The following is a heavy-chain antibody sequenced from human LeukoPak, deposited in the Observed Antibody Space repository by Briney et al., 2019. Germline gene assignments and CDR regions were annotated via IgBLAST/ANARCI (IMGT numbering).Heavy chain of an antibody. CDR1: GYSFTSYW. CDR3: ARLYDSSAYPFDY. J-gene: IGHJ4*02. V-gene: IGHV5-51*01. CDR2: IYPGDSDT. Sequence: GESLKISCKGSGYSFTSYWIAWVRQMPGKGLEWMWIIYPGDSDTRYSPSFQGQVTVSVDKSISTAYLQWSSLKASDTAVYYCARLYDSSAYPFDYWGQGTLVTVSS. D-gene: IGHD3-22*01.